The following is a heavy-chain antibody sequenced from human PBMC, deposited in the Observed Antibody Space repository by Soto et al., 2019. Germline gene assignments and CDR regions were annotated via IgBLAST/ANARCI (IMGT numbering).Heavy chain of an antibody. CDR2: INHSGST. CDR3: ARGLVVAATPGYYFDY. Sequence: ETLSLTCAFYGWSFSGYYWSWIRQPPGKGLEWIGEINHSGSTNYNPSLKSRVTISVDTSKNQFSLKLSSVTAADTAVYYCARGLVVAATPGYYFDYWGQGNL. J-gene: IGHJ4*02. V-gene: IGHV4-34*01. CDR1: GWSFSGYY. D-gene: IGHD2-15*01.